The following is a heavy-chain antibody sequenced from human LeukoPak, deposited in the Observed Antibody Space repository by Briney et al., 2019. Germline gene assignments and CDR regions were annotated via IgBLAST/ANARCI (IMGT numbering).Heavy chain of an antibody. J-gene: IGHJ4*02. V-gene: IGHV3-11*01. CDR3: TRDPRRLDY. CDR2: ISPSGTDI. CDR1: GFTFTVTY. Sequence: GGSLSLSCALSGFTFTVTYMTWTPQAPGEGLEALSYISPSGTDISYADSVKARFTISRDNAKNSLYLQMNSLRAEDTAVYYCTRDPRRLDYWGQGTLVTVSS.